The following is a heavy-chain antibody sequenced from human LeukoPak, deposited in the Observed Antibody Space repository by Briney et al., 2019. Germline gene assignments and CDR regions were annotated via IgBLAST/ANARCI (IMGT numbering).Heavy chain of an antibody. CDR3: ARLEGGGDYFDY. CDR1: GGSISSYY. Sequence: SETLSLTCTASGGSISSYYWSWIRQPPGKGLEWIGYIYDSGSTNYNPSLKSRVTISVETSKNQFSLKLSSVTAADTAVYYCARLEGGGDYFDYWGQGTLVTVSS. D-gene: IGHD3-10*01. V-gene: IGHV4-59*08. CDR2: IYDSGST. J-gene: IGHJ4*02.